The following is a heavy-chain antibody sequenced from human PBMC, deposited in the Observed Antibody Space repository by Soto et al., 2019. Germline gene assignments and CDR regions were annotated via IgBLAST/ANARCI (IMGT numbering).Heavy chain of an antibody. CDR1: GCTFSSYA. V-gene: IGHV3-30-3*01. CDR2: ISYDGSNK. CDR3: AREGFLEWLLDY. J-gene: IGHJ4*02. Sequence: QVQLVESGGGVVQPGRSLRLSCAASGCTFSSYAMHWVRQAPGKGLEWVAVISYDGSNKYYADSVKGRFTISRDNSKNTLYLQMNSLRAEDTAVYYCAREGFLEWLLDYWGQGTLVTVSS. D-gene: IGHD3-3*01.